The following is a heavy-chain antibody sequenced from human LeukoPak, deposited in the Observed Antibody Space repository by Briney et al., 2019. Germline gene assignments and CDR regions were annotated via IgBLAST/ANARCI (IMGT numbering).Heavy chain of an antibody. CDR1: AFTFSNAW. J-gene: IGHJ6*03. D-gene: IGHD3-10*01. CDR3: TTGFPGYYMDV. Sequence: GGSLRLSSAAYAFTFSNAWMSWVRQAPGKGLEWVGRIKSKNDGGTTDYAAPVKGRFTISRDDSKNTLYLQMNSLKTEDTALYYCTTGFPGYYMDVWGKGTTVTVSS. CDR2: IKSKNDGGTT. V-gene: IGHV3-15*01.